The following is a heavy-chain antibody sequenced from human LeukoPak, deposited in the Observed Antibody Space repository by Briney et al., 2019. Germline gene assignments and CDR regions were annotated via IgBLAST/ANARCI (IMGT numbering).Heavy chain of an antibody. J-gene: IGHJ4*02. CDR2: IIPIFGTA. D-gene: IGHD3-22*01. Sequence: SVKVSCKASGGTFSSYAISWVRQAPGQGLEWTGGIIPIFGTANYAQKFQGRVTITTDESTSTAYMELSSLRSEDTAVYYCARRRLSSGYYYFDYWGQGTLVTVSS. CDR1: GGTFSSYA. V-gene: IGHV1-69*05. CDR3: ARRRLSSGYYYFDY.